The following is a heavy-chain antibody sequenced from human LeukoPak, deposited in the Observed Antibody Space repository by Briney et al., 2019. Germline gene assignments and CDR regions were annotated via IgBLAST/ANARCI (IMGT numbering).Heavy chain of an antibody. D-gene: IGHD4-23*01. V-gene: IGHV3-33*08. CDR2: IWYDGSNK. J-gene: IGHJ5*02. CDR1: GFTFSSYG. CDR3: ARESYGGNPINWFDP. Sequence: PGGSLRLSCAASGFTFSSYGMHWVRQAPGKGLEWVAVIWYDGSNKYYADSVKGRFTISRDNSKNTLYLQMNSLRAEDTAVYYCARESYGGNPINWFDPWGQGTLVTVSS.